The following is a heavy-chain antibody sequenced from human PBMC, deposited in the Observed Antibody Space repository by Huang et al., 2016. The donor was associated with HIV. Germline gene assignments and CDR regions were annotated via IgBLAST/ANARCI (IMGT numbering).Heavy chain of an antibody. CDR2: INNDGSIT. D-gene: IGHD2-8*02. CDR1: GFTFSSYW. CDR3: ARHRSSGGVEEAFDI. Sequence: EVQLVESGGGLVQPGGSLRLSCAASGFTFSSYWMHWVRQAPGKGLGWLSRINNDGSITTYADSVKGRITSSRDNARNTMYLQMTTLSAGDTAVYYCARHRSSGGVEEAFDIWGPGTLVTVAS. J-gene: IGHJ3*02. V-gene: IGHV3-74*03.